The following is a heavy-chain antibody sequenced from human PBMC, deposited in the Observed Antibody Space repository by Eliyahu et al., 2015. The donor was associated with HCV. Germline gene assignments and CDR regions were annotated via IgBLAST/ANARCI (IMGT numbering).Heavy chain of an antibody. Sequence: LVKPSETLSLTCTVSGGSFTSYYWSWIRQPPGKGLEWIGYIYYSGSTNYNPSLKSRVTISVDTSKNQFSLKLSSVTAADTAEYYCARSQGSSGWSYYWYFDLWGRGTLVTVSS. V-gene: IGHV4-59*01. CDR2: IYYSGST. J-gene: IGHJ2*01. D-gene: IGHD6-19*01. CDR1: GGSFTSYY. CDR3: ARSQGSSGWSYYWYFDL.